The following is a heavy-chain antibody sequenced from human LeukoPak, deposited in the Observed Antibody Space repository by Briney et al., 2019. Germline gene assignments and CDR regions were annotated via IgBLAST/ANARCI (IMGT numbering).Heavy chain of an antibody. J-gene: IGHJ3*02. CDR1: GYRFTSYW. CDR3: ARPGATGRGHPEDAFDI. CDR2: IYPGDSDT. D-gene: IGHD1-1*01. Sequence: GESLKISCKGSGYRFTSYWIGWVRQMPGKGLEWMGIIYPGDSDTRYSPSFQGQVTISTDKSISTAYLQWSSLKASDTAMYHCARPGATGRGHPEDAFDIWGQGTMVTVSS. V-gene: IGHV5-51*01.